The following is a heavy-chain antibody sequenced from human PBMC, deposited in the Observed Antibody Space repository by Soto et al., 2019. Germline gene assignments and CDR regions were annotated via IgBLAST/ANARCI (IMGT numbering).Heavy chain of an antibody. D-gene: IGHD1-26*01. J-gene: IGHJ4*02. V-gene: IGHV3-74*01. Sequence: GGSLRLSCEASGFNFRDFWMHWVRQPPGKGPEWVSNIPSDGRDVSYADSVRGRFTISRDDARNTLYLQMSDLRVEDTAISYCTSDDSGVGIDYWGQGTKVTVSS. CDR2: IPSDGRDV. CDR3: TSDDSGVGIDY. CDR1: GFNFRDFW.